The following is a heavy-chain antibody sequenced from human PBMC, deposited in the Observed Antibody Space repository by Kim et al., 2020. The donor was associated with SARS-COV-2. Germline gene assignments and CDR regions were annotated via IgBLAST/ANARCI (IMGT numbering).Heavy chain of an antibody. CDR3: ARGEYDTAMVTSDYYYGMDV. D-gene: IGHD5-18*01. J-gene: IGHJ6*02. CDR2: ISAYNGNT. CDR1: GYTFTSYG. Sequence: ASVKVSCKASGYTFTSYGISWVRQAPGQGLEWMGWISAYNGNTNYAQKLQGRVTMTTDTSTSTAYMELRSLRSDDTAVYYCARGEYDTAMVTSDYYYGMDVWGQGTTVTVSS. V-gene: IGHV1-18*01.